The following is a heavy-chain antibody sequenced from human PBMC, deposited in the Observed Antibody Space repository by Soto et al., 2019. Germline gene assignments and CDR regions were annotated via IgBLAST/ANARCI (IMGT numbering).Heavy chain of an antibody. V-gene: IGHV4-39*01. Sequence: QLQLQESGPGLVKPSQTLSLTCSVSGDSISSRVYYWGWIRQPPGKGLEWIGNFYSFGSTYYNPSLKSRVTISVDTSNNQLSLRLRSVTAADTAVYYCATSTMTSNWFDPWGQGTLVTVSS. CDR1: GDSISSRVYY. J-gene: IGHJ5*02. CDR2: FYSFGST. D-gene: IGHD3-3*01. CDR3: ATSTMTSNWFDP.